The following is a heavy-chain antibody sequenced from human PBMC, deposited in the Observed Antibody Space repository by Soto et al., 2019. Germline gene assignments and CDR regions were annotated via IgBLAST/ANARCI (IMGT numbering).Heavy chain of an antibody. J-gene: IGHJ5*02. CDR3: ARKLGIKANWFDP. CDR1: GGSISSYY. CDR2: IYYSGST. Sequence: SETLSLTCTVSGGSISSYYWSWIRQPPGKGLEWIGYIYYSGSTNYNPSLKSRVTISVDTSKNQFSLKLSSVTAADTAVYYCARKLGIKANWFDPWGQGTLVTVSS. D-gene: IGHD7-27*01. V-gene: IGHV4-59*01.